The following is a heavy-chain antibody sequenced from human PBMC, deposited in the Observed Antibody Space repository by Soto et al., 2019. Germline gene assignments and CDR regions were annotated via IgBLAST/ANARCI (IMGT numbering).Heavy chain of an antibody. V-gene: IGHV1-58*01. CDR3: AAEEIGTGYYGMDV. Sequence: GASVKVSCKASGFTFTSSAVQWVRQARGQRLEWIGWIVVGSGNTNYAQKFQERVTITRDMSTSTAYMELSSLRSEDTAVYYCAAEEIGTGYYGMDVWGQGTTVTVSS. D-gene: IGHD3-10*01. CDR2: IVVGSGNT. CDR1: GFTFTSSA. J-gene: IGHJ6*02.